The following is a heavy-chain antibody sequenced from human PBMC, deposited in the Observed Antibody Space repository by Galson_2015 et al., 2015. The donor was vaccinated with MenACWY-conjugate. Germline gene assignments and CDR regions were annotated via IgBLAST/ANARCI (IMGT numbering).Heavy chain of an antibody. J-gene: IGHJ4*02. CDR1: GFSLSTSGVG. D-gene: IGHD4-17*01. Sequence: PALVKPTQPLTLTCTFSGFSLSTSGVGVGWIRQPPGKALEWLALIYWDNDKRYSPSLKSRLTITKDTSKNQVVLTMTNMDPVDTATYYCARDYGDYGFYYFDYWGQGTLVTVSS. V-gene: IGHV2-5*02. CDR2: IYWDNDK. CDR3: ARDYGDYGFYYFDY.